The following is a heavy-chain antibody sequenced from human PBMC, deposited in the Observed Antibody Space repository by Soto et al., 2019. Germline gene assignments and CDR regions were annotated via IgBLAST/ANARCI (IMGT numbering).Heavy chain of an antibody. Sequence: EVQLVESGGGLVQPGGSLTLSCAASGFTFSSYWMHWVRQAPGKGVVWVSRINPDGRGTNYADSVKGHFTISRDNAKNTLYLQMNSLRSEDTAVYYCARVGQGACSFDLWGLGTLVTVSS. CDR3: ARVGQGACSFDL. D-gene: IGHD1-26*01. V-gene: IGHV3-74*01. CDR1: GFTFSSYW. CDR2: INPDGRGT. J-gene: IGHJ2*01.